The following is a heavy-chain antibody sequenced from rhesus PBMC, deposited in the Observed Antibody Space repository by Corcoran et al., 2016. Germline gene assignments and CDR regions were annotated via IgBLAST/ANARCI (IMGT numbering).Heavy chain of an antibody. V-gene: IGHV4-106*01. D-gene: IGHD1-1-1*01. J-gene: IGHJ3*01. CDR3: ARDNSWNLGACAF. CDR1: GGSISGEHL. CDR2: SDGGTAAP. Sequence: QVQLRASGPGVEKPAETLAVTGAVSGGSISGEHLGRWSGQPAGQGLEWIVDSDGGTAAPSNTPSHKCPVIISIYTAKNQLSLKLSCVTAADTAVYSCARDNSWNLGACAFWGQGLRVTVAS.